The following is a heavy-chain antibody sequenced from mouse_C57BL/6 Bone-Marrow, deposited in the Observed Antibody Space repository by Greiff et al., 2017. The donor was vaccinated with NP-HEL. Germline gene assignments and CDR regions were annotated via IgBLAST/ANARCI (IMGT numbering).Heavy chain of an antibody. V-gene: IGHV1-75*01. D-gene: IGHD6-5*01. CDR1: GYTFTDYY. CDR2: IFPGSGST. Sequence: VQLQQSGPELVKPGASVKISCKASGYTFTDYYINWVKQRPGQGLEWIGWIFPGSGSTYYNEKFKGKATLTVDKSSSTAYMLLSSLTAEDSAVYFCAREGKLGYATAMDYWGQGTSVTVAS. J-gene: IGHJ4*01. CDR3: AREGKLGYATAMDY.